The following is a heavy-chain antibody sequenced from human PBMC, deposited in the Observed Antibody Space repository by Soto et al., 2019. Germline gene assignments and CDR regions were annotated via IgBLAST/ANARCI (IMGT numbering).Heavy chain of an antibody. D-gene: IGHD2-2*01. V-gene: IGHV3-30-3*01. J-gene: IGHJ4*02. CDR1: GLTFSSYA. Sequence: PGGSLRLSCAASGLTFSSYAMYWVRQAPGKGLEWVAVISYDGSKKYYADSVKGRFTISRDNSKNTVYLQMNSLRAEDTAAYYCARGPSSLTRFDYWGQGTLVTVSS. CDR3: ARGPSSLTRFDY. CDR2: ISYDGSKK.